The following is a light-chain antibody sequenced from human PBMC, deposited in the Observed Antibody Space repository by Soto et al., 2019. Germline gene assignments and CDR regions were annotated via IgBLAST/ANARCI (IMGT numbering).Light chain of an antibody. J-gene: IGKJ4*01. CDR2: GAS. CDR3: QQYGSTPLT. V-gene: IGKV3-20*01. Sequence: EILMTQSPVTLSVSPGERATLSCRASQSVSSNLAWYQQKPGQAPSLLIYGASSRASGIPDRFSGSGSGADFTLSITRLEPEDFALYYCQQYGSTPLTFGGGTKVDIK. CDR1: QSVSSN.